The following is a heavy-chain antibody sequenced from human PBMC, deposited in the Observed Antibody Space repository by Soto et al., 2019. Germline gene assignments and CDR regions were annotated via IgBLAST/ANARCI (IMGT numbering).Heavy chain of an antibody. D-gene: IGHD6-13*01. CDR3: ARGSSSSWHNWFDP. V-gene: IGHV4-61*01. CDR1: GGSVSSGSYY. CDR2: IYYSGST. J-gene: IGHJ5*02. Sequence: PSETLSLTCTVSGGSVSSGSYYWSWIRQPPGKGLEWIGYIYYSGSTNYNPSLKSRVTISVDTSKNQFSLKLSSVTAADTAVYYCARGSSSSWHNWFDPWGQGTLVTVSS.